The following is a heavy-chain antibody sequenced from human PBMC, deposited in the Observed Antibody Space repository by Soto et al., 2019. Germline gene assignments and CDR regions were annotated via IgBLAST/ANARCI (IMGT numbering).Heavy chain of an antibody. CDR2: TYYRSKWYN. CDR1: GDSVSSNSAA. D-gene: IGHD6-6*01. J-gene: IGHJ3*02. Sequence: PSQTLSLTCAISGDSVSSNSAAWNWIRQSPSRGLEWLGRTYYRSKWYNDYAVSVKSRITINPDTSKNQFSLQLNSVTPEDTAVYYCARDLPLKAARPDAFDIWGQGTMVTVSS. V-gene: IGHV6-1*01. CDR3: ARDLPLKAARPDAFDI.